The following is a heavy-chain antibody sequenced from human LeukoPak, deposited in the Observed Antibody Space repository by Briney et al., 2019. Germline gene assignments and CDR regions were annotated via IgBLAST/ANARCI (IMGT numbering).Heavy chain of an antibody. CDR3: AKASGGAYFDY. J-gene: IGHJ4*02. CDR2: ISWSSGTI. Sequence: GGSLRLSCAASGFTVTRNYMTWVRQAPGKGLEWVSGISWSSGTIEYADSVKGRFTISRDNAKNSLYLQMNSLRTEDTALYYCAKASGGAYFDYWGQGTLVTVSS. D-gene: IGHD3-16*01. V-gene: IGHV3-9*01. CDR1: GFTVTRNY.